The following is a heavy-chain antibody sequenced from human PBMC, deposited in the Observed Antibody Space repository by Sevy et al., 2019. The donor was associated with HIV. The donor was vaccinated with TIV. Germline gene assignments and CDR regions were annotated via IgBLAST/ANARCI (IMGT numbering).Heavy chain of an antibody. CDR1: GFTFSSYS. D-gene: IGHD3-10*01. Sequence: GSLRLSCAASGFTFSSYSMNWVRQAPGKGLEWVSSISSSSSYIYYADSVKGRFTISRDNAKNSLYLQMNSLRAEDTAVYYCARFSMVRGYISGADAFDIWGQGTMVTVSS. V-gene: IGHV3-21*01. CDR3: ARFSMVRGYISGADAFDI. CDR2: ISSSSSYI. J-gene: IGHJ3*02.